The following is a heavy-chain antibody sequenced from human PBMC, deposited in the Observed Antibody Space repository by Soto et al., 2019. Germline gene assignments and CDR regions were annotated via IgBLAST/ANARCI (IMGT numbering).Heavy chain of an antibody. V-gene: IGHV3-7*03. CDR2: IKQDGGEK. CDR1: GFTFTGFS. J-gene: IGHJ1*01. Sequence: GGSLRLSCAASGFTFTGFSMTCVRQAPGKGLEWVANIKQDGGEKYYVDSVKGRFTISRDNSKNTLYLQMNSLRAEDTAVYYCARADDSSGYYPFQHWGQGTLVTVSS. D-gene: IGHD3-22*01. CDR3: ARADDSSGYYPFQH.